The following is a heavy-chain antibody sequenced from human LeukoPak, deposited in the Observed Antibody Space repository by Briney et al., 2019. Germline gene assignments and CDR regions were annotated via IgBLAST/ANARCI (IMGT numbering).Heavy chain of an antibody. CDR3: ARGGLNFDAFDI. V-gene: IGHV3-21*01. CDR2: IGSRSTYT. Sequence: GGSLRLSCAASGFTFSSYSMHWVRQAPGKGLEWVSSIGSRSTYTYSADSVKGRFTLSRDNAKNSLYLQMNSLRAGDTAVYYCARGGLNFDAFDIWGQGTMVTVSS. CDR1: GFTFSSYS. D-gene: IGHD1-7*01. J-gene: IGHJ3*02.